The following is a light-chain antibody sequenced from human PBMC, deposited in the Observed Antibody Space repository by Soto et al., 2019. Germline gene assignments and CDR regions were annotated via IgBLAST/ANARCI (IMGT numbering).Light chain of an antibody. CDR1: SGHSSYI. Sequence: QSVLTQSSSASASLGSSVKLTCTLSSGHSSYIIAWHQQQPGKAPRYLMKLEGSGSYNKGSGVPDRFSGSSSGADRYLTISNLQFEDEADYYCETWDSNTIAVFGGGTKLTVL. CDR2: LEGSGSY. CDR3: ETWDSNTIAV. J-gene: IGLJ7*01. V-gene: IGLV4-60*02.